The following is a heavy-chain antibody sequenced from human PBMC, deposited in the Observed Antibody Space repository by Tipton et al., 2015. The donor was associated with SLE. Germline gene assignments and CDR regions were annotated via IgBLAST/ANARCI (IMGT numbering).Heavy chain of an antibody. V-gene: IGHV4-59*12. J-gene: IGHJ4*02. CDR2: IYHSGST. CDR1: GGSISSYY. CDR3: ARCSRDYYFGRDWVDF. Sequence: LVQSGGSLRLSCTVSGGSISSYYWSWIRQPLGKGLEWIGNIYHSGSTYYNPSLKSRVTISLDKSTNQFSLRLNSVTAADTAVHYCARCSRDYYFGRDWVDFWGQGTLVTVSS. D-gene: IGHD2-21*01.